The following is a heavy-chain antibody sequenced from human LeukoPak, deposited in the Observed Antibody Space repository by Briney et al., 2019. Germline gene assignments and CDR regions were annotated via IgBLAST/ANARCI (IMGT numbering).Heavy chain of an antibody. Sequence: PSETLSLTCTVSGSSISSYYWSWIRQPPGKGLEWIGYIYYSGSTNYNPSLKSRVTISVDTSKNQFSLKLSSVTAADTAVYYCASLLWFGETAYFDYWGQGTLVTVSS. CDR3: ASLLWFGETAYFDY. CDR1: GSSISSYY. V-gene: IGHV4-59*01. CDR2: IYYSGST. D-gene: IGHD3-10*01. J-gene: IGHJ4*02.